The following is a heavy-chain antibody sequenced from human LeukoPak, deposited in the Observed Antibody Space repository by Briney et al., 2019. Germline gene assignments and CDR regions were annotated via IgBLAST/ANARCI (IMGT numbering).Heavy chain of an antibody. V-gene: IGHV3-74*01. CDR2: INSGEGTT. J-gene: IGHJ4*02. D-gene: IGHD3-9*01. CDR3: ARGNTLRYYDY. CDR1: GFTFSSSW. Sequence: GGSLRLSCAASGFTFSSSWMHWVRQAPGKGLVWVSCINSGEGTTTYADCGKGRFTISRDNAKNPLYLQMNSLRDEDTAVYYCARGNTLRYYDYWGQGTLVTVSS.